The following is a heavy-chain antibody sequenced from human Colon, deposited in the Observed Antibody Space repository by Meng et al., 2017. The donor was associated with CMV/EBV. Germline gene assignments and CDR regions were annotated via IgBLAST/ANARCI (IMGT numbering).Heavy chain of an antibody. CDR3: ARDTPYYYDSSGDRSYWYFDL. J-gene: IGHJ2*01. CDR1: GFTFSDYY. Sequence: GESLKISCAASGFTFSDYYMSWIRQAPGKGLEWVSYISSSGSTIYYADSVKGRFTISRDNAKNSLYLQMNSLRAEDTAVYYCARDTPYYYDSSGDRSYWYFDLWGRGTLVTVSS. D-gene: IGHD3-22*01. CDR2: ISSSGSTI. V-gene: IGHV3-11*01.